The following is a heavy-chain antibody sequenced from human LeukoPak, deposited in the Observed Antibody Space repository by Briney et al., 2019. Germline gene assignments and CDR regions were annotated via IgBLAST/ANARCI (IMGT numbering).Heavy chain of an antibody. CDR2: IRQDGSEK. D-gene: IGHD3-10*01. Sequence: GGSLTLSCAASGFXFSSYWISWVRQAPGKGLEWVAFIRQDGSEKYYVDSLKGRFTISRDNAKHSLYLQMNSLRAEDTAVYYCARGNYGSVDAFDIWGQGTMVTVSS. CDR3: ARGNYGSVDAFDI. J-gene: IGHJ3*02. CDR1: GFXFSSYW. V-gene: IGHV3-7*05.